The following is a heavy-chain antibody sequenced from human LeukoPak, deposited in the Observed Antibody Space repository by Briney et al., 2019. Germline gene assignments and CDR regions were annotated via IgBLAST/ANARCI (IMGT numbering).Heavy chain of an antibody. CDR3: ARHSRGFFDF. V-gene: IGHV4-59*08. J-gene: IGHJ4*02. CDR2: IYYSGST. CDR1: GGSISSYY. Sequence: SETLSLTCTVSGGSISSYYWSWIRQLPGKGLDWIGYIYYSGSTNYNPSLKSRVTISVDTSKSQFSLKLSSVTAADTAVYYCARHSRGFFDFWGQGTLVTVSS. D-gene: IGHD3-10*01.